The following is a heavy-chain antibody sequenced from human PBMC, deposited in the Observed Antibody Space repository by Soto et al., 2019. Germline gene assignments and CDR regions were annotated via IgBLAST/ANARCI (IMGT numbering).Heavy chain of an antibody. CDR2: IYYSGST. CDR1: GGSISSSSYY. CDR3: ARAGLIISRSYYFDS. J-gene: IGHJ4*02. V-gene: IGHV4-39*01. Sequence: SETLSLTCTVSGGSISSSSYYWGWIRQPPGKGLEWIGSIYYSGSTYYNPSLKSRVTISVDTSKNQFSLKLSSVTAADTAVYYCARAGLIISRSYYFDSWGQGALVTVSS. D-gene: IGHD2-21*01.